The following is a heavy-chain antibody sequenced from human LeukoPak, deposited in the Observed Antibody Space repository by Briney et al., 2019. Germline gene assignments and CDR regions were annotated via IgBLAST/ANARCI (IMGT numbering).Heavy chain of an antibody. Sequence: ASVKVSCKASGYTLTSYGISWVRQAPGQGLEWMGWISAYNGNTNYAQKLQGRVTMTTDTSTSTAYMELRSLRSDDTAVYYCTRYYYYYGMDVWGQGTTVTVSS. J-gene: IGHJ6*02. CDR1: GYTLTSYG. CDR3: TRYYYYYGMDV. V-gene: IGHV1-18*01. CDR2: ISAYNGNT.